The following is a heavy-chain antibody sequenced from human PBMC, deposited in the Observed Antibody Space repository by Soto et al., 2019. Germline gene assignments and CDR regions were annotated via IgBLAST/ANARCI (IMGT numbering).Heavy chain of an antibody. J-gene: IGHJ4*02. CDR2: INPTGGST. CDR3: ARGPPESIAAAGSLDY. D-gene: IGHD6-13*01. V-gene: IGHV1-46*01. Sequence: GASVKVSCKASGYTFTSYYIHWVRQAPGQGLEWMGIINPTGGSTTYAQKFQGRVTMTRDTSTTTVYMELSSLRSEDTAVYYCARGPPESIAAAGSLDYWGQGTLVTVSS. CDR1: GYTFTSYY.